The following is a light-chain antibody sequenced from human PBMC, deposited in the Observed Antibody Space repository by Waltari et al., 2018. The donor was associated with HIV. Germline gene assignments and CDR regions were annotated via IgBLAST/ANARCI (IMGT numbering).Light chain of an antibody. J-gene: IGKJ4*01. Sequence: LDPVALFVTPGEPASISCRSSQSLLKSNGYMYLDWYLQKPGQSPQLLIYLGSNRASGVPDRFSASGSATDFTLKISRVEAEDVGVYYCMQALETPLTFGGGTKVEI. CDR2: LGS. V-gene: IGKV2-28*01. CDR1: QSLLKSNGYMY. CDR3: MQALETPLT.